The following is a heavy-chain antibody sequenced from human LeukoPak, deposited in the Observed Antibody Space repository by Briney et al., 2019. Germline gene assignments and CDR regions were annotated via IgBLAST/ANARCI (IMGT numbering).Heavy chain of an antibody. V-gene: IGHV3-23*01. CDR1: GFTFSSYA. CDR3: AKPSYYDSSAYAFDI. D-gene: IGHD3-22*01. Sequence: GTSLRLSCAASGFTFSSYALHWVRQAPGKGLEWVSTISESGGTSFYADSVKGRFTISRDNSKNTLFLQLSSLTADDTAVYYCAKPSYYDSSAYAFDIWGQGTMVTVSS. CDR2: ISESGGTS. J-gene: IGHJ3*02.